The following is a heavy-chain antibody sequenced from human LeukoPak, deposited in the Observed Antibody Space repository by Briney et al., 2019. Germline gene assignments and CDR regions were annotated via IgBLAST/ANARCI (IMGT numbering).Heavy chain of an antibody. D-gene: IGHD3-9*01. V-gene: IGHV3-20*04. Sequence: GGSLRLSCAASGFAFELYGMSWVRQAPGKGLEWVSGINWNGGSKGYADSVKGRFTISRDNAKNSLYLQMNSLRAEDTALYYCARDGYYDILTGCSSDAFDIWGQGTMVTVSS. CDR1: GFAFELYG. CDR2: INWNGGSK. J-gene: IGHJ3*02. CDR3: ARDGYYDILTGCSSDAFDI.